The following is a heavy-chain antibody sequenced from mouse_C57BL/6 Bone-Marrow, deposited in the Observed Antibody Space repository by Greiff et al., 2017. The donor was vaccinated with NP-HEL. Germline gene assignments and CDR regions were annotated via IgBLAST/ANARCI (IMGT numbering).Heavy chain of an antibody. CDR3: AREGYSGDWRDPFDY. V-gene: IGHV5-16*01. J-gene: IGHJ2*01. Sequence: EVKLLESEGGLVQPGSSMKLSCTASGFTFSDYYMAWVRQVPEKGLEWVANINHDGSSTYYLDSLKSRFIISRDNATNILYLQLSSLKSEDTAAYYCAREGYSGDWRDPFDYWGQGTTLTVTA. CDR1: GFTFSDYY. D-gene: IGHD2-13*01. CDR2: INHDGSST.